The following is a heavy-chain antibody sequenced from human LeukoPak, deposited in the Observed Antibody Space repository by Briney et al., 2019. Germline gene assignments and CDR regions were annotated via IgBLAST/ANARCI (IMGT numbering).Heavy chain of an antibody. CDR2: IDHSGST. CDR3: ARALTMIVVFGY. V-gene: IGHV4-34*01. J-gene: IGHJ4*02. Sequence: SETLSLTCAVYGGSFSGYLWSWIRQPPGKGLEWIGEIDHSGSTSYHPSLKSRVTISVDTSKNQFSLKLSSVTAADTAVYYCARALTMIVVFGYWGQGTLVTVSS. CDR1: GGSFSGYL. D-gene: IGHD3-22*01.